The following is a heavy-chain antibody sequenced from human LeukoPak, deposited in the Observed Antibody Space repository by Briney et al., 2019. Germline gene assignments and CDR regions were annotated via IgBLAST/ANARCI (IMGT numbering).Heavy chain of an antibody. CDR2: MNPNSGNT. Sequence: GASVKVSCKASGYTFTSYDINWVRQATGQGLEWMGWMNPNSGNTGYAQKFQDRVTITRNTSISTAYMELSSLRSEDTAVYYCARGGFSAGYDFWSGYEWGGWFDPWGQGTLVTVSS. V-gene: IGHV1-8*03. J-gene: IGHJ5*02. CDR3: ARGGFSAGYDFWSGYEWGGWFDP. CDR1: GYTFTSYD. D-gene: IGHD3-3*01.